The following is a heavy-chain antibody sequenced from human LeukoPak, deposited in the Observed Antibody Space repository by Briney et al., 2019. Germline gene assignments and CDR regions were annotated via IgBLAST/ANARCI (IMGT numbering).Heavy chain of an antibody. D-gene: IGHD2-15*01. CDR2: IIPIFGTA. CDR3: AREWELLNGGLYY. J-gene: IGHJ4*02. V-gene: IGHV1-69*05. Sequence: SVKVSCKASGGTFSSYAISWVRQAPGQGLEWMGRIIPIFGTANYAQKFQGRVTITTEESTTTAYMELSSLRSEDTAVYYCAREWELLNGGLYYWGQGTLVTVSS. CDR1: GGTFSSYA.